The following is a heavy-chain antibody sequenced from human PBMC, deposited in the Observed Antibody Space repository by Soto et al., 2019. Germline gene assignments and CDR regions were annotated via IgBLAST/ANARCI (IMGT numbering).Heavy chain of an antibody. Sequence: QVQLQESGPGLVKPSQTLSLTCTVSGGSISSGGYYWSWIRQHPGKGLEWIGYIYYSGSTYYNPSLTSRVTISVDTSKNQFSLKLSSVTAEDTAVYYCARSIVVVVAAHDAFDIWGQGTMVTVSS. D-gene: IGHD2-15*01. J-gene: IGHJ3*02. CDR2: IYYSGST. CDR3: ARSIVVVVAAHDAFDI. CDR1: GGSISSGGYY. V-gene: IGHV4-31*03.